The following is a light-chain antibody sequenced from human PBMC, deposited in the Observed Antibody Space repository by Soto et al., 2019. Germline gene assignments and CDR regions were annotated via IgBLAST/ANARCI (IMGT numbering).Light chain of an antibody. Sequence: QSALTQPASVSGSPGQSITISCTGTSSDVGGYNYVSWYQQHPGKAPKLMIYDVSNRPSGVSNRFSGSKSGNTASLTISGRQEADEDAYYCSSSTGSSTLEVFGGGTKLTVL. CDR1: SSDVGGYNY. CDR3: SSSTGSSTLEV. V-gene: IGLV2-14*01. J-gene: IGLJ3*02. CDR2: DVS.